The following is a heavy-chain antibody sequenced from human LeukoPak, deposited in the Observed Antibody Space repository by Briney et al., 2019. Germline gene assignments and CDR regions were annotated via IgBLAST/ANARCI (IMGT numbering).Heavy chain of an antibody. J-gene: IGHJ5*02. CDR2: IYTSGST. D-gene: IGHD6-13*01. V-gene: IGHV4-61*02. CDR3: ARDRGSSWYVDWFDP. Sequence: SETLSLTCTVSGGSISSGSHYWSWIRQPAGKGLEWIGRIYTSGSTNYNPSLKSRVTISVDTSKNQYSLKLSSVTAADTAVYYCARDRGSSWYVDWFDPWGQGTLVTVSS. CDR1: GGSISSGSHY.